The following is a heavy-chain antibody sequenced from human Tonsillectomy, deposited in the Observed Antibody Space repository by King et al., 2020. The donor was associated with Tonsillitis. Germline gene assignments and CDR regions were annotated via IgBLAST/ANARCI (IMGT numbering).Heavy chain of an antibody. CDR2: INSDGSST. CDR3: ARDGGGDGLPWTYYYGMDV. V-gene: IGHV3-74*01. CDR1: GFTFSSYW. Sequence: VQLVESGGGLVQPGGSLRLSCAASGFTFSSYWLHWVRQAPGKGLVWVSRINSDGSSTSYADSVKGRFTISRDNAKNTLYLQMNSLRAEDTAVYYCARDGGGDGLPWTYYYGMDVWGQGTTVTVSS. D-gene: IGHD2-21*01. J-gene: IGHJ6*02.